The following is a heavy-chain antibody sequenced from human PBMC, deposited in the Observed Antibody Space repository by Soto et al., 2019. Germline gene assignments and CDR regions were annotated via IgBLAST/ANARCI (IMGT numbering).Heavy chain of an antibody. J-gene: IGHJ6*02. CDR1: GGSISGYY. CDR2: IYYRGST. V-gene: IGHV4-59*01. Sequence: SETLSLTCNVSGGSISGYYWSWIRQSPGKGLEYIGYIYYRGSTNYNSSLKSRVTMSVDTSRNQFSLKMNSVTAADTAVYYCARQQLLPFYYALDVWGQGTTVTAP. CDR3: ARQQLLPFYYALDV. D-gene: IGHD1-26*01.